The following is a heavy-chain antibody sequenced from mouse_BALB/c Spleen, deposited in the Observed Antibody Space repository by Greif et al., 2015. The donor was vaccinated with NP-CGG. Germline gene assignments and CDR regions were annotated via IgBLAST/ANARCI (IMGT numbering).Heavy chain of an antibody. J-gene: IGHJ3*01. CDR1: GYSFTGYF. CDR2: INPYNGDT. D-gene: IGHD2-4*01. Sequence: DVQLQESGPELAKPGASVKISCKASGYSFTGYFMSWVMQSHGKSLEWIGRINPYNGDTFYNQKFKGKATLTVDTSSSTAIMELRSLGCEDSAVDYCARTRAMIPFADWGQGTLVTVSA. CDR3: ARTRAMIPFAD. V-gene: IGHV1-20*02.